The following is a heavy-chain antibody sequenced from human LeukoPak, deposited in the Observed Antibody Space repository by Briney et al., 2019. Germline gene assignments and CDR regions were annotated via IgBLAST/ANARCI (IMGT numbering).Heavy chain of an antibody. D-gene: IGHD2-21*02. CDR3: ARDAPGGYCGGDCYFSLDY. CDR2: INPNSGGT. J-gene: IGHJ4*02. CDR1: GYTFTGYY. Sequence: ASVKVSCKASGYTFTGYYMHWVRQAPGQGLEWMGWINPNSGGTNYAQKFQGRVTMTRDTSISTAYMELSSLRSEDTAVYYCARDAPGGYCGGDCYFSLDYWGQGTLVTVSS. V-gene: IGHV1-2*02.